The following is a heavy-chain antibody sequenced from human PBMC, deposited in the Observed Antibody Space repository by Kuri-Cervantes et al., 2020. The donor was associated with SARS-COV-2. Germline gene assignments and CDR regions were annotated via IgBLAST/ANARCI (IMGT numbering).Heavy chain of an antibody. CDR3: ARGHIGVVPSPFLGLGPHSYYYHMDV. CDR1: GASLNTYS. D-gene: IGHD2-2*01. J-gene: IGHJ6*02. CDR2: INHSGGT. Sequence: GSLRLSCAVFGASLNTYSWSWIRQPPGKGLEWIGEINHSGGTKYKASLMGRVSISVDASKNQISLKLTSATAADAAVYYCARGHIGVVPSPFLGLGPHSYYYHMDVWGQGTTVTVSS. V-gene: IGHV4-34*01.